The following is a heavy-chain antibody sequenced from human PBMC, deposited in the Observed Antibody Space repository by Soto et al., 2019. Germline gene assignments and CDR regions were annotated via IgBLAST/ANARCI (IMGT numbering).Heavy chain of an antibody. CDR1: GFTFRNYW. CDR2: IAHDGITK. V-gene: IGHV3-7*01. D-gene: IGHD1-1*01. CDR3: ARNHDSPRYFFYYYMDV. Sequence: PGGSLRLSCAASGFTFRNYWMSWVRQAPGKQLEWVANIAHDGITKSYLDSVKGRFTISRDNSENTLFLQMNSLRAEDTAVYYCARNHDSPRYFFYYYMDVWGKGTTVTVSS. J-gene: IGHJ6*03.